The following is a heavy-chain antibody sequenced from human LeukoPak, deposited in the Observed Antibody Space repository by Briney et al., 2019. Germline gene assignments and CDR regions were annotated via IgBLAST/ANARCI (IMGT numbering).Heavy chain of an antibody. CDR2: IYHSGST. Sequence: KTSETLSLTCAVSGGSISSSNWWSWVRQPPGKGLEWIGEIYHSGSTNYNPSLKSRVTMSVDTSKIQFSLKLSSVTAADTAVYYCARGLRFLDGWGQGTLVTVSS. D-gene: IGHD3-3*01. V-gene: IGHV4-4*02. J-gene: IGHJ4*02. CDR3: ARGLRFLDG. CDR1: GGSISSSNW.